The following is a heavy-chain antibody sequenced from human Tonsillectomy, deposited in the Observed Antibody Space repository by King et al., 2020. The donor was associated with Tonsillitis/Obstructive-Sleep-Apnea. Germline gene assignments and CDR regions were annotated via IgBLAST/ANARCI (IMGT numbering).Heavy chain of an antibody. Sequence: VQLVESGGGVVQPGRSLRLSCGGSGFIFSHYGIHWVRQAPGKGLEWVALIEYDGSDKYYGDSVKGRFTISRDNSKNTLFLQMDRLRVEDTAVYYCVRDKAEYSSSWRLKYWGQGTLVTVSS. CDR2: IEYDGSDK. J-gene: IGHJ4*02. D-gene: IGHD6-6*01. CDR3: VRDKAEYSSSWRLKY. V-gene: IGHV3-33*05. CDR1: GFIFSHYG.